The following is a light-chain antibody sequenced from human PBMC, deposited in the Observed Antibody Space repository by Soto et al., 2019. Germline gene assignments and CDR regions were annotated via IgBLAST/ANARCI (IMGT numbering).Light chain of an antibody. J-gene: IGLJ2*01. CDR3: SAYTSRSTLV. V-gene: IGLV2-14*01. CDR2: EVR. Sequence: QSALTQPASVSESPGQSITISCSGTSRDIGAYNLVSWYQQPPGKAPKLLIYEVRNRPSGISYRFSGSKSGTTASLTISSLLPEDEADYYCSAYTSRSTLVFGGGTKVTVL. CDR1: SRDIGAYNL.